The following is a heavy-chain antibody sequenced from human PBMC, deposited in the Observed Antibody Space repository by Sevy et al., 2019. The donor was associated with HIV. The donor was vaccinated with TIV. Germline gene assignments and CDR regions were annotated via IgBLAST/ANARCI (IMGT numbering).Heavy chain of an antibody. V-gene: IGHV3-11*06. D-gene: IGHD5-12*01. CDR2: ISSSAFSS. CDR1: GFTFSDSY. J-gene: IGHJ5*02. Sequence: GGSLRLSCVASGFTFSDSYMSWIRQAPGKGLEWVSQISSSAFSSKHADSVKGRFTISRDNAKNSLYLQMNSLGADDTAVYYCARDVLRFDLWGQGTLVTVSS. CDR3: ARDVLRFDL.